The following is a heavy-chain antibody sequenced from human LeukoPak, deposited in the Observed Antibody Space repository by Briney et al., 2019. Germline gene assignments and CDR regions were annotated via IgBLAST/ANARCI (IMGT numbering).Heavy chain of an antibody. CDR2: ISSSSSTI. CDR1: GFTFSSYS. D-gene: IGHD2-2*01. V-gene: IGHV3-48*01. J-gene: IGHJ4*02. CDR3: AKTHCSSTSCSRADN. Sequence: PGGSLRLSCAASGFTFSSYSMNWVCQAPGKGLEWVSYISSSSSTIYYADSVKGRFTISRDNAKNSLYLQMNSLRADDTAVYYCAKTHCSSTSCSRADNWGQGTLVTVSS.